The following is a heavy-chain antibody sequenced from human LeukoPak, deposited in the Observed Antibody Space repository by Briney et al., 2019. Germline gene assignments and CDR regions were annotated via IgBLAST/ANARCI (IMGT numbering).Heavy chain of an antibody. J-gene: IGHJ5*02. CDR1: GFIISTKY. Sequence: GGSLRLSCAASGFIISTKYMNWVRQAPGKGLEWVSIMYTHGDSYYANSVKGRFTLSRDDSKNTLYLQMNSLRADDTAVYYCARISTLTPGRYAWFDTWGQGTLVTVSS. CDR2: MYTHGDS. D-gene: IGHD4-17*01. CDR3: ARISTLTPGRYAWFDT. V-gene: IGHV3-66*01.